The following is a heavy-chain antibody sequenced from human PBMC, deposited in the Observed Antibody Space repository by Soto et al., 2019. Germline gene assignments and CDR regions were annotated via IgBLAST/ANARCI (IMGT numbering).Heavy chain of an antibody. CDR3: ATAYCSSTSCYKGFDI. CDR1: GYTLTELS. D-gene: IGHD2-2*02. J-gene: IGHJ3*02. CDR2: FDPEDGET. Sequence: ASVKVSCKVSGYTLTELSMHWVRQAPGKGLEWMGGFDPEDGETIYAQKFQGRVTMTEDTSTDTAYMELSSLRSEDTAVYYCATAYCSSTSCYKGFDIWGQGTMVTVSS. V-gene: IGHV1-24*01.